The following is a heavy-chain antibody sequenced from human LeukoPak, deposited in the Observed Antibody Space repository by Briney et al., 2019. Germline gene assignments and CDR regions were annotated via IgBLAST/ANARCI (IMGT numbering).Heavy chain of an antibody. V-gene: IGHV3-30*04. CDR1: GFTFSSYA. CDR3: ARRIWSSYYFDY. D-gene: IGHD2-21*01. J-gene: IGHJ4*02. CDR2: ISYDGSNK. Sequence: GGSLRLSCAASGFTFSSYAMHWVRQAPGKGLEWVAVISYDGSNKYYADSVKGRFTISRDNAKNSLYLQMNSLRAEDTAVYYCARRIWSSYYFDYWGQGTLVTVSS.